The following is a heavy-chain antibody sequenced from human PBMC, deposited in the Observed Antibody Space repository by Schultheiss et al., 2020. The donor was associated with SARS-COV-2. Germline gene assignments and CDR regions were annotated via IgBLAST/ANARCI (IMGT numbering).Heavy chain of an antibody. CDR1: GFSFSSHE. J-gene: IGHJ6*02. CDR3: ARGNYYAMDV. Sequence: GGSLRLSCAASGFSFSSHEMEWVRQAPGKGLEWVSYISTSGGIIYYADSVKGRFTISRDNAKNSLYLQMNSLRAEDTAVYYCARGNYYAMDVWGQGTTVTVSS. V-gene: IGHV3-48*03. CDR2: ISTSGGII.